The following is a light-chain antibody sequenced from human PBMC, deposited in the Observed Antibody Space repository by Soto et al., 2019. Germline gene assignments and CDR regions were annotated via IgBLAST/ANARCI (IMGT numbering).Light chain of an antibody. V-gene: IGKV1-27*01. J-gene: IGKJ2*01. CDR1: EGINKS. CDR3: QQYNSYSYT. CDR2: GAS. Sequence: DIQMTQSPSSLSASVGDRVSITCRASEGINKSLAWYQQKPGQVPKALIYGASTLQSGVPSRFGGSGSGTDFTLTIDSLQPEDVATYYCQQYNSYSYTFGQGTKLEIK.